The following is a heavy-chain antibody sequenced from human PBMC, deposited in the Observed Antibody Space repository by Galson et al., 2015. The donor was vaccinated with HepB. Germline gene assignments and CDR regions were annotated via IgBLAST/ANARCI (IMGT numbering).Heavy chain of an antibody. Sequence: SVKVSCKASGYTFTSYDINWVRQATGQGLEWMGWMNPNSGNTGYAQKFQGRVTMTRNTSISTAYTDLSSLRSEDTAVYYCARTYCRRGNCYISNRFDPWGEAALVTVSS. J-gene: IGHJ5*02. CDR2: MNPNSGNT. D-gene: IGHD2-15*01. CDR1: GYTFTSYD. V-gene: IGHV1-8*01. CDR3: ARTYCRRGNCYISNRFDP.